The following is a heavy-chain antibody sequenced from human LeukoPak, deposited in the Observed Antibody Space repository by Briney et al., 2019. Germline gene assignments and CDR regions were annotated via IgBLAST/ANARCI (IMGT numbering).Heavy chain of an antibody. CDR2: IYYSGST. J-gene: IGHJ6*03. CDR1: GGSISSSSYY. Sequence: PSETLSLTCTVSGGSISSSSYYWGWIRQPPGKGLEWIGSIYYSGSTNYNPSLKSRVTISVDTSKNQFSLKLSSVTAADTAVYYCARSGYSTYYYYYMDVWGKGTTVTVSS. CDR3: ARSGYSTYYYYYMDV. V-gene: IGHV4-39*07. D-gene: IGHD3-22*01.